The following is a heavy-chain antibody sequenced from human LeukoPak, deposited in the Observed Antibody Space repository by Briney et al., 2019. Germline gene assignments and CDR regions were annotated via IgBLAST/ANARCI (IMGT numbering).Heavy chain of an antibody. CDR1: GGSFRGYY. CDR2: INHSGST. Sequence: PSETLSLTCAVYGGSFRGYYRSWIRQPPGKGLEWIGEINHSGSTNYNPSLKSRVTISVDTSKNQFSLKLSSVTAADTAVYYCASELSDAFDIWGQGTMVTVSS. V-gene: IGHV4-34*01. CDR3: ASELSDAFDI. J-gene: IGHJ3*02. D-gene: IGHD1-26*01.